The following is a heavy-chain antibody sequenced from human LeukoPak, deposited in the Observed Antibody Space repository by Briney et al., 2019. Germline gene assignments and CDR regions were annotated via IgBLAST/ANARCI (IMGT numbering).Heavy chain of an antibody. Sequence: ASLKVSCKASGYSFTGYFIHWVRQAPGQGPQWMGWINPNSGVTLYSQTFQGRATVTSDTSISTAYMELSRLTFDDTALYYCARDRGSPSAPDYWGQGTLVTVSS. CDR1: GYSFTGYF. D-gene: IGHD5-12*01. J-gene: IGHJ4*02. CDR2: INPNSGVT. CDR3: ARDRGSPSAPDY. V-gene: IGHV1-2*02.